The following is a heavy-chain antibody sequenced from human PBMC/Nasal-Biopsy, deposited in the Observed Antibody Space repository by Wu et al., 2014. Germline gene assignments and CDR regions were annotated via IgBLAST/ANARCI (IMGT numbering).Heavy chain of an antibody. J-gene: IGHJ3*02. CDR1: GASIGNNF. D-gene: IGHD1-26*01. V-gene: IGHV4-59*01. Sequence: TLSLTCTVSGASIGNNFWSLIRQPPGKGLEWIGYIHYSGETGYNPSLKSRVTISVDTSNNQFSLTVTSVTAADTAVYYCARGAGHYSRGSFDIWGQGTMGHRLF. CDR3: ARGAGHYSRGSFDI. CDR2: IHYSGET.